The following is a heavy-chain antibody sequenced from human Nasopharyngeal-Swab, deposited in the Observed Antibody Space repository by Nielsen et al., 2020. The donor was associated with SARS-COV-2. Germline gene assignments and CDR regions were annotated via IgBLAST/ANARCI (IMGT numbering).Heavy chain of an antibody. D-gene: IGHD6-19*01. CDR1: GFTFSGYA. CDR2: IYSGGSRT. J-gene: IGHJ6*02. Sequence: GESLKISCVASGFTFSGYAMSWVRQAPGKGLEWVSVIYSGGSRTYYADSVKGRFTTSIDNSKNTLHMEMKRLRADDTAVYYCVKAGGRQWLAPVSGPPNYYYGMDVWGQGTTVTVSS. V-gene: IGHV3-23*03. CDR3: VKAGGRQWLAPVSGPPNYYYGMDV.